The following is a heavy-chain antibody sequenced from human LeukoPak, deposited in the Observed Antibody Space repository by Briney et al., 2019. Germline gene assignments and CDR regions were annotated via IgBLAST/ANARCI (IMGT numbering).Heavy chain of an antibody. J-gene: IGHJ4*02. CDR3: AREVAAAGMYYLSDH. D-gene: IGHD6-13*01. V-gene: IGHV3-9*01. CDR1: GFTFADYA. CDR2: ISWNSGGI. Sequence: GGSLRLSCAASGFTFADYAVHWVRQAPGKGLEWVSGISWNSGGIGYADSVKGRFTISRDNAKNSLYLQMNSLRAEDTAVYYCAREVAAAGMYYLSDHWGQGTLVTVSS.